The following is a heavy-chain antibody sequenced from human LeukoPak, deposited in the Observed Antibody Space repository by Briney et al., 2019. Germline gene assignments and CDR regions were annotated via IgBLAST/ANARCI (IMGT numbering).Heavy chain of an antibody. Sequence: PGGSLRLSCAASGFTFSSYAMSWVRQAPGQGLEWVSTISASGGSTYYGDSVKGLFTISRDNSKNTLYLQMNSLRAEDTAVYYCAKDLHVLRGSPGDYWGQGTLVTVSS. V-gene: IGHV3-23*01. D-gene: IGHD3-10*01. CDR3: AKDLHVLRGSPGDY. J-gene: IGHJ4*02. CDR1: GFTFSSYA. CDR2: ISASGGST.